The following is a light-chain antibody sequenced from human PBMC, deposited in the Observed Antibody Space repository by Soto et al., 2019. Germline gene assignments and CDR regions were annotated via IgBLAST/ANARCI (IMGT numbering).Light chain of an antibody. V-gene: IGLV2-14*01. Sequence: QSALTQPASVSGSPGQSITISCTGTSSDVGGYDFVSWYQQHPGNAPKLMIYDVTDRPSGVSNRFSGSKSGNTASLTISGLQADDEAYYYCSSYSNTNTLDVFGTGTKLTVL. J-gene: IGLJ1*01. CDR2: DVT. CDR1: SSDVGGYDF. CDR3: SSYSNTNTLDV.